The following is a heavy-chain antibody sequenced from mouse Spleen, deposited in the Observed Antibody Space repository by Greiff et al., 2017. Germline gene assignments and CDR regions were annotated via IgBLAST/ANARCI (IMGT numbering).Heavy chain of an antibody. Sequence: VQLQQSGPELVKPGASVKISCKASGYTFTDYYMNWVKPSHGKSLEWIGDINPNNGGTSYNQKFKGKATLTVDKSSSTAYMALRSLTSEDSAVYYCASENGNYAWYFDYWGQGTSVTVSS. CDR1: GYTFTDYY. CDR2: INPNNGGT. J-gene: IGHJ4*01. V-gene: IGHV1-26*01. D-gene: IGHD2-1*01. CDR3: ASENGNYAWYFDY.